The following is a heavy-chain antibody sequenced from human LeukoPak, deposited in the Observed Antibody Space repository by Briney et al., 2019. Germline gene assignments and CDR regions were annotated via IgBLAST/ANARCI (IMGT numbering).Heavy chain of an antibody. CDR1: GYTFTSYG. CDR3: ARFRCSGGSCYSVFFGYFDY. Sequence: ASVKVSCKASGYTFTSYGISWVRQAPGQGLEWMGWISAYNGNTNYAQKLQGRVTMTTDTSTSTAYMELRSLRSDDTAVYYCARFRCSGGSCYSVFFGYFDYWGQGTLVTVSS. D-gene: IGHD2-15*01. J-gene: IGHJ4*02. V-gene: IGHV1-18*01. CDR2: ISAYNGNT.